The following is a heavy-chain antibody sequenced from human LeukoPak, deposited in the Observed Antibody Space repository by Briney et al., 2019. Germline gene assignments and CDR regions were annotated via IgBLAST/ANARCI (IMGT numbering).Heavy chain of an antibody. CDR2: INPNSGGT. J-gene: IGHJ4*02. Sequence: ASVKVSCKASGYTFTGYYMRWVRQAPGQGLEWMGWINPNSGGTNYAQKFQGRVTMTRDTSISTAYMELSRLRSDDTAVYHCAKYSSGWSLGYYFDYWGQGTLVTVSS. CDR3: AKYSSGWSLGYYFDY. V-gene: IGHV1-2*02. D-gene: IGHD6-19*01. CDR1: GYTFTGYY.